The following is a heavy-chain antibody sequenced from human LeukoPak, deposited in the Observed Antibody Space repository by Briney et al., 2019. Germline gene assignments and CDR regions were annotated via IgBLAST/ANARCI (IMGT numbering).Heavy chain of an antibody. D-gene: IGHD6-6*01. CDR2: INHSGST. CDR3: ARGLVGDY. V-gene: IGHV4-34*01. CDR1: GGSFSGYY. Sequence: PSETLSLTCAVYGGSFSGYYWSWIRQPPGKGLEWIGEINHSGSTNYNPSLKSRVTISVDTSKNQFPLKLSSVTAADTAVYYCARGLVGDYWGQGTLVTVSS. J-gene: IGHJ4*02.